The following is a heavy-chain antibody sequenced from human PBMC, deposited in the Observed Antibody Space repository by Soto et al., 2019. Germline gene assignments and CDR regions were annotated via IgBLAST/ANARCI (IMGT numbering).Heavy chain of an antibody. CDR2: ISGYNGDT. V-gene: IGHV1-18*01. Sequence: ASVKVSCKASGYSFTTYGISWVRQAPGQGLEWMGWISGYNGDTNNAQKFQDRVTMTIDRSTTTAYLELRSLTSDDTAVYYCAKNGHPPHTDYGMDVWGQGTTVTVSS. J-gene: IGHJ6*02. D-gene: IGHD2-8*01. CDR3: AKNGHPPHTDYGMDV. CDR1: GYSFTTYG.